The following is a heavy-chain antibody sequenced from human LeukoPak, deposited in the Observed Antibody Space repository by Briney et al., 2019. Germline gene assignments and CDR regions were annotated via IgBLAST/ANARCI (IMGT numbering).Heavy chain of an antibody. CDR2: IKQEGTEK. CDR3: AGDFNRRDLYGDPVG. CDR1: GFTFSGYW. Sequence: GGSLRLSCVASGFTFSGYWMSWVRQAPGKGLEWVANIKQEGTEKHYVDSVKGRFTISRDNARNSLYLQMNSLRAEDTAVYYCAGDFNRRDLYGDPVGWGQGTLVTVSS. V-gene: IGHV3-7*01. D-gene: IGHD4-17*01. J-gene: IGHJ4*02.